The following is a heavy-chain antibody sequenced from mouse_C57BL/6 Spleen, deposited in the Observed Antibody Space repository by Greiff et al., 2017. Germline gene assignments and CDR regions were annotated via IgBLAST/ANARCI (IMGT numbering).Heavy chain of an antibody. CDR1: GFSFTSYG. Sequence: QVQLQQSGPGLVQPSQSLSITCTVSGFSFTSYGVHWVRQSPGKGLEWLGVIWSGGSTAYNAAFISRLSISKYSTKGQVFFKMNTLQADDTAIYYSASEADYVYAMDYWGQGTSVTVSS. V-gene: IGHV2-2*01. CDR3: ASEADYVYAMDY. D-gene: IGHD1-1*01. CDR2: IWSGGST. J-gene: IGHJ4*01.